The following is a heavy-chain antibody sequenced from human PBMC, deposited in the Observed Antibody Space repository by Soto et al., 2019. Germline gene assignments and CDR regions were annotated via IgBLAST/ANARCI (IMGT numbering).Heavy chain of an antibody. J-gene: IGHJ4*02. D-gene: IGHD4-17*01. V-gene: IGHV3-30-3*01. CDR3: ARENYGDIYFDY. CDR2: ISYDRSNK. Sequence: GGSLRLSCAASGFTFGHYAMHWVRQAPGKGLEWVAVISYDRSNKYYADSVKGRFTISRDNSKNTLYLQMDSLRAEDTAVYYCARENYGDIYFDYWGQGTLVTVSS. CDR1: GFTFGHYA.